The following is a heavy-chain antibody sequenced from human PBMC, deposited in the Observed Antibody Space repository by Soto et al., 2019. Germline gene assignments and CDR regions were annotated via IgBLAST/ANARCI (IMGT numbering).Heavy chain of an antibody. J-gene: IGHJ4*02. CDR3: ARVAYSSSPGSFFVY. CDR1: GFTFSSYS. Sequence: QPGGSLRLSCAASGFTFSSYSMNWVRQAPGKGLEWVSYISSSSSTIYYADSVKGRFTISRDNAKNSLYLQMNSLRAEDTAVYYCARVAYSSSPGSFFVYWGQGTLVTVSS. D-gene: IGHD6-6*01. CDR2: ISSSSSTI. V-gene: IGHV3-48*01.